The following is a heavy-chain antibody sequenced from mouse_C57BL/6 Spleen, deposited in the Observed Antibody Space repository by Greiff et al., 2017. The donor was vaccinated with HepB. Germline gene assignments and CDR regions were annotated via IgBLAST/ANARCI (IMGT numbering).Heavy chain of an antibody. V-gene: IGHV1-4*01. CDR2: INPSSGYT. CDR3: ARVGFDYDGYYAMDY. J-gene: IGHJ4*01. D-gene: IGHD2-4*01. Sequence: VQLQQSGAELARPGASVKMSCKASGYTFTSYTMHWVKQRPAQGLEWIGYINPSSGYTKYNQKFKDKATLTADKSSSTAYMQLSSLTSEDSAVYYCARVGFDYDGYYAMDYWGQGTSVTVSS. CDR1: GYTFTSYT.